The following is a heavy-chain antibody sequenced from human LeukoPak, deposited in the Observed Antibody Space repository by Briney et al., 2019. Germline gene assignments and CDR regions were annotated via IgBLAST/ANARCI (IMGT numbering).Heavy chain of an antibody. CDR2: TSPSSSTI. CDR1: GFTFSPYT. Sequence: PGGSLRLSCVASGFTFSPYTMNWVRQAPGKGLEWISYTSPSSSTIYYAASVQGRFTIPRDDAKNSLFLQLSSLRADDTAVYYCARGDCSGGACYSDYWGQGTLVTVSS. J-gene: IGHJ4*02. CDR3: ARGDCSGGACYSDY. D-gene: IGHD2-15*01. V-gene: IGHV3-48*04.